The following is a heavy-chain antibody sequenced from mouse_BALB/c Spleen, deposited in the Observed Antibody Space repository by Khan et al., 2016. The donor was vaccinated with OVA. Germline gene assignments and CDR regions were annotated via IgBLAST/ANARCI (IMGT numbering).Heavy chain of an antibody. CDR3: ARDYGSLYWYFDV. D-gene: IGHD1-1*01. J-gene: IGHJ1*01. CDR1: GISITSGNYR. CDR2: IYYSGTV. Sequence: EVKLLESGPGLVKPSQTVSLTCTVTGISITSGNYRWSWIRQFPGNKLEWIGNIYYSGTVTYNPSLTSRTTITRDTSKNQFFLEMNSLTAEDTATHYCARDYGSLYWYFDVWGAGTTVTVSS. V-gene: IGHV3-5*02.